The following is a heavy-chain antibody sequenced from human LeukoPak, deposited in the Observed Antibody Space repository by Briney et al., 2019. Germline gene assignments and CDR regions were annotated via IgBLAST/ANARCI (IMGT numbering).Heavy chain of an antibody. CDR1: GFTFSSYA. J-gene: IGHJ6*03. CDR2: ISYDGSNK. D-gene: IGHD2-2*01. CDR3: ATTAPPDGDQLPSHYYYYMDV. V-gene: IGHV3-30-3*01. Sequence: GGSLRLSCAASGFTFSSYAMHWVRQAPGKGLEWVAVISYDGSNKYYADSVKGRFTISRDNSKNTLYLQMNSLRAEDTAVYYCATTAPPDGDQLPSHYYYYMDVWGKGTTVTVSS.